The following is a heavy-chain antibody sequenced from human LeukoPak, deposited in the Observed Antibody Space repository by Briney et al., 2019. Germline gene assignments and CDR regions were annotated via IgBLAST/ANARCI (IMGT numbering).Heavy chain of an antibody. D-gene: IGHD1-20*01. CDR1: GFTFSSYS. V-gene: IGHV3-21*01. J-gene: IGHJ4*02. CDR2: ISSSSSYI. Sequence: GGSLRLSCAASGFTFSSYSMNWVRQAPGKGLEWVSSISSSSSYIYYADSVKGRFTISRDNAKNSLYLQMNSLRAEDTAVYYCGSTVDRFNWNDVDYWGQGTLVTVSS. CDR3: GSTVDRFNWNDVDY.